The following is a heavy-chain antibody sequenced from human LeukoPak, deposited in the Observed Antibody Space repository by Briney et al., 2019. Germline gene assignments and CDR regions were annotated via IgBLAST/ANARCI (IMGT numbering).Heavy chain of an antibody. D-gene: IGHD4-4*01. Sequence: GGSLRLSCAASGFTFSSSAMHWVRQAPGKGLEWVAVIWYDGSNKYYADSVKGRFTISRDNSKNTLYLQMNSLRAEDTAVYYCARARTVTTFSFDYWGQGTLVTVSS. CDR3: ARARTVTTFSFDY. J-gene: IGHJ4*02. CDR2: IWYDGSNK. CDR1: GFTFSSSA. V-gene: IGHV3-33*08.